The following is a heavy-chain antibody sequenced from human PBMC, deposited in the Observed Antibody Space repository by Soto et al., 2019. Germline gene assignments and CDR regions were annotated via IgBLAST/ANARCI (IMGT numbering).Heavy chain of an antibody. V-gene: IGHV1-8*01. CDR3: GRNPAATGDFDY. Sequence: ASVKVSCKASGYTFTSYDINWVRQATGQGLEWLGWMNPNSGDTGYAQKFQGRVTMTRDTSISTAYMELSSLRIEDTAVYYCGRNPAATGDFDYWGQGTLVTVSS. J-gene: IGHJ4*02. CDR2: MNPNSGDT. D-gene: IGHD7-27*01. CDR1: GYTFTSYD.